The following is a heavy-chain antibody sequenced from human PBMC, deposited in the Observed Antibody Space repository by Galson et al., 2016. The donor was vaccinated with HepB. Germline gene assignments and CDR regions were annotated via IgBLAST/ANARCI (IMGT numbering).Heavy chain of an antibody. CDR2: ITSGGST. CDR3: AKDQTPYSGSYNGSLDY. V-gene: IGHV3-23*01. CDR1: GFTFSSYA. Sequence: SLRLSCAASGFTFSSYAMYWVRQAPGEGLEWVSRITSGGSTYYADSVKGRVTISRDNSKNTLYLQMNSLRAEDTAVYYCAKDQTPYSGSYNGSLDYWGQGTLVTVSS. J-gene: IGHJ4*02. D-gene: IGHD1-26*01.